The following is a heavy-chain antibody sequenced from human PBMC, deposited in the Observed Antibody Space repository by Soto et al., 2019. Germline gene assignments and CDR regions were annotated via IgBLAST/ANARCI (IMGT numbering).Heavy chain of an antibody. CDR1: GFTFSSYS. CDR2: ISSSSSTI. V-gene: IGHV3-48*02. J-gene: IGHJ4*02. CDR3: ARAADIVATIGGDFDY. Sequence: GGSLRLSCAASGFTFSSYSMNWVRQAPGKGLEWVSYISSSSSTIYYADSVKGRFTISRDNAKNSLYLQMNSLRDEDTAVYYCARAADIVATIGGDFDYWGQGTLVTVSS. D-gene: IGHD5-12*01.